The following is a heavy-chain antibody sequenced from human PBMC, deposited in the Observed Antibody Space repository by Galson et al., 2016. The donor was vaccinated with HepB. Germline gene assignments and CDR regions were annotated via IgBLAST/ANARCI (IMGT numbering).Heavy chain of an antibody. D-gene: IGHD3-16*01. Sequence: SLRLSCAASGFIFSTNGMHWVRQAPGKGLDWAAVISHDGSKKYYADSVKGRLTISRDNSKNTVYLQMNSLRAEDTAVYYCARDHDWAPHGMDVWGQGTTVTVSS. CDR3: ARDHDWAPHGMDV. CDR1: GFIFSTNG. J-gene: IGHJ6*02. V-gene: IGHV3-30*19. CDR2: ISHDGSKK.